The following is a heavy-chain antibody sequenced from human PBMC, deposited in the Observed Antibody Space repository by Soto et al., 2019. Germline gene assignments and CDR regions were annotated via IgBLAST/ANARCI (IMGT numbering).Heavy chain of an antibody. D-gene: IGHD6-19*01. V-gene: IGHV4-61*01. CDR3: ARGGNSSGWPFDY. CDR2: IYYSGST. Sequence: QVQLQESGPGLVKPSETLSLTCTVSGGSVSSGSYYWSWIRQPPGKGLEWIGYIYYSGSTNYNPSLKSRVTISVDTSKNQFSLKLSSVTAADTAVDYCARGGNSSGWPFDYWGQGTLVTVSS. CDR1: GGSVSSGSYY. J-gene: IGHJ4*02.